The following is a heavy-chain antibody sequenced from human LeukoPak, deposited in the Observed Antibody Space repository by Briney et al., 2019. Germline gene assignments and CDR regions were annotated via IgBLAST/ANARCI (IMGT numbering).Heavy chain of an antibody. CDR3: ARRRDETATAAGYYHMDV. Sequence: PSETLSLTCTVSGASISSYYWSWFRRPPGEGLEWIAYIFPSGSINFNPSLKSRVSISVDGSKNNFSLDLSSVTAADTAVYYCARRRDETATAAGYYHMDVWGKGTTVTVSS. J-gene: IGHJ6*03. CDR2: IFPSGSI. CDR1: GASISSYY. V-gene: IGHV4-4*09. D-gene: IGHD3-22*01.